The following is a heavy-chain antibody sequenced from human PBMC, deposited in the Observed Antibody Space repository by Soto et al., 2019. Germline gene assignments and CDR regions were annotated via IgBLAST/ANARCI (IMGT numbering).Heavy chain of an antibody. CDR3: AKDLDSSGWYGYYYYGMDV. CDR1: GFTFSSYA. CDR2: ISGSGGST. V-gene: IGHV3-23*01. J-gene: IGHJ6*02. Sequence: GGSLRLSCAASGFTFSSYAMSWVRQAPGKGLEWVSAISGSGGSTYYADSVKGRFTISRDNSKNTLYLQMNSLRAEDTAVYYCAKDLDSSGWYGYYYYGMDVWGQGTTVTVSS. D-gene: IGHD6-19*01.